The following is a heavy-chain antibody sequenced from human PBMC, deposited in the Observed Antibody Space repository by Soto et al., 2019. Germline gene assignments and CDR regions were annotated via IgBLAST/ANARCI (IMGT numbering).Heavy chain of an antibody. V-gene: IGHV5-10-1*01. Sequence: PGESLKISCKGSGYSFTSYWISWVRQMPGKGLEWMGRIDPSDSYTNYSPSFQGHVTISADKSISTAYLQWSSLKASDTAMYYCAREPSVDGTDYYYGMDVWGQGTTVTVSS. CDR3: AREPSVDGTDYYYGMDV. CDR1: GYSFTSYW. J-gene: IGHJ6*02. D-gene: IGHD6-19*01. CDR2: IDPSDSYT.